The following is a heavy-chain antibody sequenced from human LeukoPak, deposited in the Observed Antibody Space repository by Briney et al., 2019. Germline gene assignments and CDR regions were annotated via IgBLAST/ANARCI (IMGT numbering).Heavy chain of an antibody. V-gene: IGHV3-23*01. Sequence: GGSLRLSCAASGFTFSNYAMSWVRQAPGVGLEWVSAISGSGGSTYYADSVKGRFTISRDNSKNTLYLQMNSLRAEDTAVYYCANSPCSSTSCYDHWGQGTLVTVSS. CDR3: ANSPCSSTSCYDH. D-gene: IGHD2-2*01. CDR2: ISGSGGST. J-gene: IGHJ4*02. CDR1: GFTFSNYA.